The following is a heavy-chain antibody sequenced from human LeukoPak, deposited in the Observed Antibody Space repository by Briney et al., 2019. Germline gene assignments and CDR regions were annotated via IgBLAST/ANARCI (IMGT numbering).Heavy chain of an antibody. CDR1: GYTFTGYY. V-gene: IGHV1-2*02. CDR3: ARDPGSAAINLADY. Sequence: ASVKVSCKASGYTFTGYYIHWMRQAPGQGLEWMGWMNPNRGDTSYAQKFQGRVTMTRDTPINTAYMELSGLTSDDTAVYYCARDPGSAAINLADYWGQGTLVTVSS. J-gene: IGHJ4*02. D-gene: IGHD2-2*01. CDR2: MNPNRGDT.